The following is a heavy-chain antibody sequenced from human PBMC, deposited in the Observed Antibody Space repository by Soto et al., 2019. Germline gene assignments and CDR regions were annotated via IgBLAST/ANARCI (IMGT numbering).Heavy chain of an antibody. CDR3: ERVFVSGVGYNKRAFHI. V-gene: IGHV1-69*12. CDR2: IIPSFGTA. CDR1: GGTFSSYA. D-gene: IGHD5-12*01. Sequence: QVQLVQSGAEVKKPGSSVKVSCKASGGTFSSYAISWVRQAPGQGLEWMGGIIPSFGTANYAQNFQGRVTITADESTSTASIELSRLTSEDTAVYYCERVFVSGVGYNKRAFHIWGQATMVTVSS. J-gene: IGHJ3*02.